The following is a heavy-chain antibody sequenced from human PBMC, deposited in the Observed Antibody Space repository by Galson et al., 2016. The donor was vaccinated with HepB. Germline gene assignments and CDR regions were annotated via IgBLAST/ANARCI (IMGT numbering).Heavy chain of an antibody. Sequence: SLRLSCAASGFSFSSYSMNWVRQAPGKGLEWVAVISTNGINEKYEDSVKGRFTVSRDNSKNTVDLQMNSLRPEDTAVYYCAKDQGVLRHFDWLTYDAFDMWGQGTMVTVSS. CDR2: ISTNGINE. V-gene: IGHV3-30*18. CDR3: AKDQGVLRHFDWLTYDAFDM. D-gene: IGHD3-9*01. J-gene: IGHJ3*02. CDR1: GFSFSSYS.